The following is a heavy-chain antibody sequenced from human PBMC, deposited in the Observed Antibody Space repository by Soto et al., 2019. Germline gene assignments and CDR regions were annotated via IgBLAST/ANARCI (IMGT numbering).Heavy chain of an antibody. CDR2: MNPNSGNT. V-gene: IGHV1-8*01. CDR1: GSTFTSYD. Sequence: ASVTVSFTASGSTFTSYDINWVRQAPEQGLEWMGWMNPNSGNTGYAQKFQGRVTMTRNTSISTAYMELSSLRSEDTAVYYCARVDSSSWYSSYYYYGMDVWGQGTTVNVSS. J-gene: IGHJ6*02. CDR3: ARVDSSSWYSSYYYYGMDV. D-gene: IGHD6-13*01.